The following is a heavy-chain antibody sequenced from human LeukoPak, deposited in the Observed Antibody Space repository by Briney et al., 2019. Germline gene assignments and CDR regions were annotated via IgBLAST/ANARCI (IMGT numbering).Heavy chain of an antibody. CDR1: GGSIYSHY. CDR3: MRRDTGWNYSDY. CDR2: IYYKGNT. J-gene: IGHJ4*02. D-gene: IGHD6-19*01. Sequence: SETLSLTCAVSGGSIYSHYWGWIRQPPGKGLEWIGDIYYKGNTNYNPSLKSRVTISLDTSKNHLSLTLTPVVAADTAIYYFMRRDTGWNYSDYWGQGILVTVSS. V-gene: IGHV4-59*08.